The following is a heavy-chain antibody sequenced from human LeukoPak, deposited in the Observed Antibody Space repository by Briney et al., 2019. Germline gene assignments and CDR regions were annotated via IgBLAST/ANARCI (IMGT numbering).Heavy chain of an antibody. CDR1: GGSISSSDYY. CDR3: ARVDTTMVPYYYYYYMDV. CDR2: IYYSGST. V-gene: IGHV4-39*07. D-gene: IGHD5-18*01. J-gene: IGHJ6*03. Sequence: SETLSLTCTVSGGSISSSDYYWGWIRQPPGKGLEWIGSIYYSGSTYYNPSLKSRVTISVDTSKNQFSLRLSSVTAADTAVYYCARVDTTMVPYYYYYYMDVWGKGTTVTVSS.